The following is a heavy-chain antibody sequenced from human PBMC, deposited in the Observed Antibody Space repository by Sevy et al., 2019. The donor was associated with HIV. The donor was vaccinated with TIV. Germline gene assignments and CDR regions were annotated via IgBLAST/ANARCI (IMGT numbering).Heavy chain of an antibody. CDR3: VRESYDFWTAPVDYDYGMDV. CDR2: INPKSGAT. CDR1: GYTFTDTGYY. J-gene: IGHJ6*02. V-gene: IGHV1-2*02. D-gene: IGHD3-3*01. Sequence: ASVKVSCKASGYTFTDTGYYVHWVRQATGQGLEWLGWINPKSGATNYAQKFQGRVTMTRDTSVSTANMELSRLRSDDTTVYYCVRESYDFWTAPVDYDYGMDVWGQGTTVTVSS.